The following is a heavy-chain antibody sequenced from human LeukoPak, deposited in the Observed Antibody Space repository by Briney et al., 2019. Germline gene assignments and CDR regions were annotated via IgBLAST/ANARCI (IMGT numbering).Heavy chain of an antibody. J-gene: IGHJ5*02. CDR1: GFTFSSYA. Sequence: PGGSLRLSCAASGFTFSSYAMSWVRQAPGKGLEWVAVISYDGSNKYYADSVKGRFTISRDNSKNTLYLQMNSLRAEDTAVYYCARQVVPAENWFDPWGQGTLVTVSS. V-gene: IGHV3-30-3*01. D-gene: IGHD2-2*01. CDR2: ISYDGSNK. CDR3: ARQVVPAENWFDP.